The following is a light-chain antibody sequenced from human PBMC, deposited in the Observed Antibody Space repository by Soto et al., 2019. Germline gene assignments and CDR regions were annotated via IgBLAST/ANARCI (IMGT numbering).Light chain of an antibody. V-gene: IGKV3-20*01. CDR3: QQFHNWPLS. CDR1: QSVSNNY. J-gene: IGKJ4*01. Sequence: EIVLTQSPGTLSLSPGERATLSCRASQSVSNNYLAWYQQKPGQAPRLLIYCASNRATGIPDRFSGSGSGTDFTLTISRLEPEDFALYYCQQFHNWPLSFGGGTKVDTK. CDR2: CAS.